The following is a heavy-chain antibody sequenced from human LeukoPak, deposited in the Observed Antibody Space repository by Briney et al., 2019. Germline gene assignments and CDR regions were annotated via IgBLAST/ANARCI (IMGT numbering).Heavy chain of an antibody. J-gene: IGHJ5*02. Sequence: GGSLRLSCAASGFTFSDYYMSWIRQAPGKGLEWVSHISISGSTIYYADSVKGRFTISRDNAKNSLYLQMNSLRAEDTAVYYCARCGSSTRYNWFDPWGQGTLVTVSS. D-gene: IGHD6-6*01. CDR3: ARCGSSTRYNWFDP. CDR2: ISISGSTI. V-gene: IGHV3-11*04. CDR1: GFTFSDYY.